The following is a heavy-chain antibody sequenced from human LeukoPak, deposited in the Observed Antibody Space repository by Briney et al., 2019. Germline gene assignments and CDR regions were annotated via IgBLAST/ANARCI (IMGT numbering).Heavy chain of an antibody. Sequence: GASVKVSCKASGYTFTSYYMHWVRQAPGQGLEWMGIINPSGGSTSYAQKFQGRVTMTRDTSTSTVYMELSRLRSDDTAVYYCARVPSIAADYWGQGTLVTVSS. J-gene: IGHJ4*02. D-gene: IGHD6-6*01. CDR1: GYTFTSYY. CDR3: ARVPSIAADY. CDR2: INPSGGST. V-gene: IGHV1-46*01.